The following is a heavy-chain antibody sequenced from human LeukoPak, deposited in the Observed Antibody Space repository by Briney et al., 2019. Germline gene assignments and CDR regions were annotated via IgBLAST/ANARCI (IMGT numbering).Heavy chain of an antibody. CDR3: ARDTTYYYYAMDV. J-gene: IGHJ6*02. Sequence: GGSLRLSCAASGFTFSSYAMHWVRQAPGKGLEWVSYISSSSSYIYYADSVKGRFTISRDNAKNSLYLQMNSLRAEDTAVYYCARDTTYYYYAMDVWGQGTTVTVSS. CDR1: GFTFSSYA. CDR2: ISSSSSYI. D-gene: IGHD1-1*01. V-gene: IGHV3-21*06.